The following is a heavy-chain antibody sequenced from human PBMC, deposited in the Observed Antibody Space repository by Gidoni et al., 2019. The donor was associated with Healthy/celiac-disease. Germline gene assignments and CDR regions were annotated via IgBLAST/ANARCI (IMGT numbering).Heavy chain of an antibody. CDR1: GFTLRSYG. J-gene: IGHJ5*02. CDR2: ISYDGSNK. CDR3: AKARNRVTTRVGFDP. V-gene: IGHV3-30*18. D-gene: IGHD4-17*01. Sequence: QVQLVESGGGVVQPGRSLRLSCAASGFTLRSYGMHWVRQAPGKGLEWVAVISYDGSNKYYADSVKGRFTISRDNSKNTLYLQMNSLRAEDTAVYYCAKARNRVTTRVGFDPWGQGTLVTVSS.